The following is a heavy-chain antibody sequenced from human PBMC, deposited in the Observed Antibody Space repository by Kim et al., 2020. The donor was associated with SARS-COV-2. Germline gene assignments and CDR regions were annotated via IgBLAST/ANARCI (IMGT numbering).Heavy chain of an antibody. J-gene: IGHJ2*01. CDR3: AKTFRSGWYSDYWYFDL. D-gene: IGHD6-19*01. V-gene: IGHV5-10-1*01. CDR2: IDPSDSYT. Sequence: GESLKISCKGSGYSFTNSWITWVRQMPGKGLEWMGRIDPSDSYTNYSPSFQGLVTISADKSITTVYMQWSSLKASDSAMYYCAKTFRSGWYSDYWYFDLWGRGTLVTVSS. CDR1: GYSFTNSW.